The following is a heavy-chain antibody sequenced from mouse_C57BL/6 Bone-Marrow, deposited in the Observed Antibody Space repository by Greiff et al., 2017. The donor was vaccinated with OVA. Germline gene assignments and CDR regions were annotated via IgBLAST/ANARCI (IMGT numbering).Heavy chain of an antibody. V-gene: IGHV14-4*01. CDR2: IDPENGDT. D-gene: IGHD2-3*01. CDR3: TGWLLRAY. CDR1: GFNIKDDY. Sequence: EVKVVESGAELVRPGASVKLSCTASGFNIKDDYMHWVKQRPEQGLEWIGWIDPENGDTEYASKFQGKATITADTSSNTAYLQLSSLTSEDTAVYYCTGWLLRAYWGQGTLVTVSA. J-gene: IGHJ3*01.